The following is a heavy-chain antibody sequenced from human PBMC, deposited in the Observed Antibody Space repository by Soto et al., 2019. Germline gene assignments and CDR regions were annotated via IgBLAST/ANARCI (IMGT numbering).Heavy chain of an antibody. CDR3: ARTVPKSYYYYYGMDV. J-gene: IGHJ6*02. CDR2: IYPGDSDT. Sequence: GESLKISCKGSGYTFTDYWIGWVRQLPGKGLEWMGIIYPGDSDTRYSPSFQGHVTISADKSISTAYLQWSSLKASDTAMYYCARTVPKSYYYYYGMDVWGQGTTVTVSS. V-gene: IGHV5-51*01. D-gene: IGHD2-2*01. CDR1: GYTFTDYW.